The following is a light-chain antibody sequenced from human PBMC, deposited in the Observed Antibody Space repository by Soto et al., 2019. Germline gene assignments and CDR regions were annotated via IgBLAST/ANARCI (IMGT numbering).Light chain of an antibody. CDR3: SSYTSSSTPKHV. Sequence: QSVLTQPASVSGSPGQSITISCTGTSSDVVGYNYVSWYQQHPGKAPKLMIYEVSNRPSGVSNRFSGSKSGNTASLTISGLQAEDEADYYCSSYTSSSTPKHVFGTGTKVTVL. V-gene: IGLV2-14*01. CDR1: SSDVVGYNY. CDR2: EVS. J-gene: IGLJ1*01.